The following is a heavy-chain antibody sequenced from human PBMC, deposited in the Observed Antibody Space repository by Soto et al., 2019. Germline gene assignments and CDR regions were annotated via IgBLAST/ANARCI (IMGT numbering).Heavy chain of an antibody. CDR2: INSDGSST. D-gene: IGHD2-15*01. J-gene: IGHJ4*02. CDR1: GFTFSSYW. V-gene: IGHV3-74*01. CDR3: VGTSLVVAAATREDY. Sequence: EVQLVESGGGLVQPGGSLRLSCAASGFTFSSYWMHWVRQAPGKGLVWVSRINSDGSSTSYADSVKGRFTISRDNAKNTLYLQMNGLRAEDTAVYYCVGTSLVVAAATREDYWGQGTLVTVSS.